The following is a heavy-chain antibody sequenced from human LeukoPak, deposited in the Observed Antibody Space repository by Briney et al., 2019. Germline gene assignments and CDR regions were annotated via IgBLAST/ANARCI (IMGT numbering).Heavy chain of an antibody. J-gene: IGHJ6*03. V-gene: IGHV3-48*01. CDR2: ISSSSATI. Sequence: GGSLRLSCEGSGFTFSAYNMNWVRQAPGKGLESISYISSSSATIFYADSVKGRFTISRDNDKNSLYLQMNSLRPEDTAVYFCARDRHVPGLYYYYMDVWGKGTPVTVSS. D-gene: IGHD6-6*01. CDR3: ARDRHVPGLYYYYMDV. CDR1: GFTFSAYN.